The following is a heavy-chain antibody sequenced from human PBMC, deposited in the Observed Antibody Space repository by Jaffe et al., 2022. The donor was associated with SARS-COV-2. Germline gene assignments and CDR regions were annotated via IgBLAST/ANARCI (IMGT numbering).Heavy chain of an antibody. Sequence: EVQLVETGGGLIQPGGSLRLSCAASGFTVSSNYMSWVRQAPGKGLEWVSVIYSGGSTYYADSVKGRFTISRDNSKNTLYLQMNSLRAEDTAVYYCARVCSGGSCYDDYWGQGTLVTVSS. CDR2: IYSGGST. CDR1: GFTVSSNY. D-gene: IGHD2-15*01. CDR3: ARVCSGGSCYDDY. V-gene: IGHV3-53*02. J-gene: IGHJ4*02.